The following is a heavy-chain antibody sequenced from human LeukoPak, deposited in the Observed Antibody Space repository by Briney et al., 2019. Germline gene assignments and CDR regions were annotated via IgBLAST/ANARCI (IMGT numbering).Heavy chain of an antibody. Sequence: SETLSLTCTASGGSISSYYWSWIRQPPGKGLEWIGYIYYSGSTSYNPSLKSRVTISVDTSNNQFSLKLSSVTAADTAVYYCARDTSGYRRGSFDYWGQGTLVTVSS. CDR2: IYYSGST. J-gene: IGHJ4*02. CDR1: GGSISSYY. D-gene: IGHD3-22*01. CDR3: ARDTSGYRRGSFDY. V-gene: IGHV4-59*01.